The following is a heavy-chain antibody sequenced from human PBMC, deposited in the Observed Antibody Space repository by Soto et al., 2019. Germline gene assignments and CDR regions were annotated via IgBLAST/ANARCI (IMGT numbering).Heavy chain of an antibody. CDR1: GFTFSSYA. D-gene: IGHD7-27*01. Sequence: EVPLLESGGGLVQPGGSLRLSCAASGFTFSSYAMSWVRQAPGKGLEWVSAITGSGGRTYYADSVKGRFTISRDNSXNTLYLQMNSLRAEDTAVYYCAKGLTGAPYYAMDVWGQGTTVTVSS. J-gene: IGHJ6*02. CDR2: ITGSGGRT. CDR3: AKGLTGAPYYAMDV. V-gene: IGHV3-23*01.